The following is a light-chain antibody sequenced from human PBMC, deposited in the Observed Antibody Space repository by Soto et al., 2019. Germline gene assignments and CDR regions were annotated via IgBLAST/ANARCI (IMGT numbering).Light chain of an antibody. J-gene: IGKJ3*01. CDR3: QQYDKWPPFT. Sequence: EIVMTQSPATLSVSPGERATLSCRASQRIDTSLAWYQQRPGQAPRLLLYNEATRSTGIPARFSGRGFGTECTLTISSRQSDDFALYYCQQYDKWPPFTFGPETKGDI. CDR1: QRIDTS. CDR2: NEA. V-gene: IGKV3-15*01.